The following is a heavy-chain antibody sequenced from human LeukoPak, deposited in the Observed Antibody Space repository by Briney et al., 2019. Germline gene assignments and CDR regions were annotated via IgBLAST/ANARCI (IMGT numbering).Heavy chain of an antibody. D-gene: IGHD3-10*01. CDR1: GFSFDNHG. J-gene: IGHJ4*02. CDR2: VRFDGSYQ. V-gene: IGHV3-30*02. Sequence: GGSLRLSCATSGFSFDNHGMHWVRQAPGKGLEWVTFVRFDGSYQLYTGSVEGRFTISRDNSKSTLYLQMTSLRPEDTALYYCAKDRTFEEYSFDFWGRGTLVTVSS. CDR3: AKDRTFEEYSFDF.